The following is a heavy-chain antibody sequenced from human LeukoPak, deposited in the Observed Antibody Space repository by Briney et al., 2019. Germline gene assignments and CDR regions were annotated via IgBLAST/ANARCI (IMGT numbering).Heavy chain of an antibody. V-gene: IGHV1-69*13. D-gene: IGHD6-13*01. J-gene: IGHJ5*02. CDR3: ARDSSSWQGWFDP. CDR1: GGTFSSYA. CDR2: IIPIFGTA. Sequence: ASVKVSCKASGGTFSSYAISWVRQAPGQGLEWMGGIIPIFGTANYAQKFQGRVTITADESTSTAYMELSSLRSEDTAVYYCARDSSSWQGWFDPWGQGTLVTVSS.